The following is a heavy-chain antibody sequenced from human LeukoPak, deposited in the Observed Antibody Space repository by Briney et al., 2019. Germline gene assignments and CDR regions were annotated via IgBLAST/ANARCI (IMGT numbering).Heavy chain of an antibody. J-gene: IGHJ3*02. Sequence: SETLSLTCTVSGGSISGSSYYWDWIRQPPGKGLEWIGSIYYSGSTYYNPSLKSRVTISVDTSKNQFSLKLSSVTAADTAVYYCARGRSYAFDIWGQGTMVTVSS. CDR3: ARGRSYAFDI. CDR1: GGSISGSSYY. V-gene: IGHV4-39*07. CDR2: IYYSGST. D-gene: IGHD3-16*02.